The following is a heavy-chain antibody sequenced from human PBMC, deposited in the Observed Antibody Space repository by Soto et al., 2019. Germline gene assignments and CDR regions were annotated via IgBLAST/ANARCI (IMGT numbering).Heavy chain of an antibody. CDR3: AREWRNGTGTLHNWFDP. Sequence: QVQLQESGPGLVKPSGTLSLTCSVSGGSISSANWWTWVRQPPGKGLEWIGEVYHGGSTNYHPFLKSRVTISVDKSKNQFSLKLISVTAADTAVYYCAREWRNGTGTLHNWFDPWGQGTLVTVSS. CDR2: VYHGGST. V-gene: IGHV4-4*02. CDR1: GGSISSANW. J-gene: IGHJ5*02. D-gene: IGHD2-8*01.